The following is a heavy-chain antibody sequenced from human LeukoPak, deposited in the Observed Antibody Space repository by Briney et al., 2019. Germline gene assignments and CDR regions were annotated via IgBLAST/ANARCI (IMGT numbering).Heavy chain of an antibody. CDR3: ARDRGNSGYDPFDY. Sequence: GGSLRLSSAASGFTFSSYGMHWVRQAPGKGLEWVSYIRSSSTYTGYADSVKGRFTISRDNTKNSLYLQMNSLRVEDTAVYYCARDRGNSGYDPFDYWGQGTLVTVSS. CDR2: IRSSSTYT. V-gene: IGHV3-21*05. CDR1: GFTFSSYG. D-gene: IGHD5-12*01. J-gene: IGHJ4*02.